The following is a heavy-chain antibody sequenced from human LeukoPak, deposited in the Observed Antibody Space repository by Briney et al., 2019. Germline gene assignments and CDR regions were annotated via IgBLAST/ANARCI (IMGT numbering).Heavy chain of an antibody. CDR1: AFTFSRYS. J-gene: IGHJ4*02. CDR3: ARDRRIVVVTDPYYFDY. CDR2: ISSSSSYI. Sequence: GGSLRLSCAASAFTFSRYSMNWVRQAPGKGLEWVSSISSSSSYIYYADSVKGRFTISRDNAKNSLYLQMNSLRAEDTAVYYCARDRRIVVVTDPYYFDYWGQGTLVTVSS. D-gene: IGHD2-21*02. V-gene: IGHV3-21*01.